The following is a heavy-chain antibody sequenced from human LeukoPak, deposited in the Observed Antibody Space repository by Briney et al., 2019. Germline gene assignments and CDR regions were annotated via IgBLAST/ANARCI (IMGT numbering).Heavy chain of an antibody. CDR2: INPNSGGT. J-gene: IGHJ4*02. Sequence: GASVKVSCKASGYTFTGYYMHWVRQAPGQGLEWMGWINPNSGGTNYAQKFQGRVTMTRDTSISTAYTELSRLRSDDTAVYYCARETYYYGSGSKPTNYFDYWGQGTLVTVSS. D-gene: IGHD3-10*01. V-gene: IGHV1-2*02. CDR1: GYTFTGYY. CDR3: ARETYYYGSGSKPTNYFDY.